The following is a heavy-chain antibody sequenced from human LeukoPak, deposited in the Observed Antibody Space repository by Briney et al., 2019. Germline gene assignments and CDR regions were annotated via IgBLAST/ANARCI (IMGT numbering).Heavy chain of an antibody. CDR3: ARGCGYSGYDCFDY. D-gene: IGHD5-12*01. J-gene: IGHJ4*02. CDR1: GFTVSSNY. V-gene: IGHV3-53*01. CDR2: IYSGGST. Sequence: PGGSLRLSCAASGFTVSSNYMSWVRQAPGKGLEWVSVIYSGGSTYYADSVKGRFTISRDNSKNTLYLQMNSLRAEDTAVYYCARGCGYSGYDCFDYWGQGTLVTVSS.